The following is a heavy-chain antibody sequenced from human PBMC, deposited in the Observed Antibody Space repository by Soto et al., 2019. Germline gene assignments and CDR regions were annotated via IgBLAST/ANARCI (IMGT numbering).Heavy chain of an antibody. CDR3: ARGPLSGVATIWDYANWFDP. V-gene: IGHV1-3*01. J-gene: IGHJ5*02. CDR1: GYSFTDFA. Sequence: QAQLVQSGAEVKKPGASVKVSCKASGYSFTDFAMHWVRLASVQRLEWMGWINADKGDTKYSPKFQGRVTITRDTSATTVYMELRSLRSEDTAVYYCARGPLSGVATIWDYANWFDPWGQGSLVTVST. D-gene: IGHD5-12*01. CDR2: INADKGDT.